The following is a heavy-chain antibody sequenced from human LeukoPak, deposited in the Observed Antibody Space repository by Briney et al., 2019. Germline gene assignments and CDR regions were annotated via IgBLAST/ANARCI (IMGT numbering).Heavy chain of an antibody. CDR1: GFTVSSNY. D-gene: IGHD6-19*01. J-gene: IGHJ3*02. CDR3: ARVADPGQWPHAFDI. Sequence: PGGSLRLSCAASGFTVSSNYMSWVRQAPGKGLEWVSVIYSGGSTYYADSVKGRFTISRDNSKNTLYLQMNSLRAEDTAVYYCARVADPGQWPHAFDIWGQGTMVTVSS. CDR2: IYSGGST. V-gene: IGHV3-66*01.